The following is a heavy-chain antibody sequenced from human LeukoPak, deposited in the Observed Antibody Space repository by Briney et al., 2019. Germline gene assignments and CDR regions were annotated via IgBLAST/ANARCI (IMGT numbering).Heavy chain of an antibody. CDR1: GFTFSSYS. CDR3: ARDSSGSAAGTFDY. J-gene: IGHJ4*02. D-gene: IGHD6-13*01. CDR2: ISSSSSTI. Sequence: GGSLRLSCAASGFTFSSYSMNWVRQAPGKGLEWVSFISSSSSTIYYADSVKGRFTISRDNAKNSLYLQMNSLRAEDTAVYYCARDSSGSAAGTFDYWGQGTLVTVSS. V-gene: IGHV3-48*04.